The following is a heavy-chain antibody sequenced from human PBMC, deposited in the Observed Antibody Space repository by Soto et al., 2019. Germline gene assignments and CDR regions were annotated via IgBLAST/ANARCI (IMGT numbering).Heavy chain of an antibody. CDR2: IYYSGST. Sequence: SETLSLTCTVSGGSISSGDYYWSWIRQPPGKGLEWIGYIYYSGSTYYNPSLKSRVTISVDTSKNQFSLKLSSETAADTAVYYCTRGLVDSSPPYTYHGMDVWGQGTTVTVSS. CDR1: GGSISSGDYY. V-gene: IGHV4-30-4*01. J-gene: IGHJ6*02. D-gene: IGHD3-9*01. CDR3: TRGLVDSSPPYTYHGMDV.